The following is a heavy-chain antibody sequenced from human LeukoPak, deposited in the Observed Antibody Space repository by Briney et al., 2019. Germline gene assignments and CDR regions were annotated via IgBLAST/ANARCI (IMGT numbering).Heavy chain of an antibody. Sequence: GASVKVSCKASGYTFTGYYMHWVRQAPGQGLGWMGWINPNSGGTNYAQKFQGRVTMTRDTSISTAYMELSRLRSDDTAVYYCARVGDIVVVVAATPRHFQHWGQGTLVTVSS. CDR1: GYTFTGYY. J-gene: IGHJ1*01. CDR2: INPNSGGT. V-gene: IGHV1-2*02. CDR3: ARVGDIVVVVAATPRHFQH. D-gene: IGHD2-15*01.